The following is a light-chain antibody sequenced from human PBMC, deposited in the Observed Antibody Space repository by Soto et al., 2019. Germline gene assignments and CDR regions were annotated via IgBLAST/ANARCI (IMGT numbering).Light chain of an antibody. CDR3: AARDDRLNGRV. CDR2: YDD. Sequence: QSVLIQPPSMSGAPGQTVTISCSGSSSNIGDNAVTWYQQVPGKAPRLLIYYDDLLPSGVSDRFSGSKSGTSASLAISGLQPEDEADYYCAARDDRLNGRVFGGGTKLTVL. CDR1: SSNIGDNA. J-gene: IGLJ2*01. V-gene: IGLV1-36*01.